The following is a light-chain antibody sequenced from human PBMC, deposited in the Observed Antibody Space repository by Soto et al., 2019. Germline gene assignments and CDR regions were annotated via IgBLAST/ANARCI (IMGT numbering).Light chain of an antibody. J-gene: IGLJ2*01. Sequence: QSALPQPASVSGSPGQWITISCTGTSSDIGAYNFVSWYQQHPGKAPKLMLYDVNIRPSGVSNRFSGSKSGNTASLTISGLQAEDEADYYCTSWTTSTTMIFGGGTKVTVL. CDR3: TSWTTSTTMI. CDR2: DVN. CDR1: SSDIGAYNF. V-gene: IGLV2-14*03.